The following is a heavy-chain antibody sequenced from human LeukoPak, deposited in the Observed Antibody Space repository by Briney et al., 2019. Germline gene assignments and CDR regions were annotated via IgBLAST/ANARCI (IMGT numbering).Heavy chain of an antibody. D-gene: IGHD4/OR15-4a*01. CDR3: AREGRMSMGIEY. J-gene: IGHJ4*02. Sequence: SETLSLTCAVYGGSLGGYYWSWIRQSPGKGLEWIGEINHGGSTNYNPSLKSRVTMSVDTSKNHFSLKLSSVTAADTAVYFCAREGRMSMGIEYWGQGTLVTVSS. CDR1: GGSLGGYY. V-gene: IGHV4-34*01. CDR2: INHGGST.